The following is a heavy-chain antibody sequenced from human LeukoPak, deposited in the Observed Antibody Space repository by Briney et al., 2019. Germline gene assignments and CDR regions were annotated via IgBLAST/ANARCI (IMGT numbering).Heavy chain of an antibody. Sequence: PGGSLRLSCGASGFTFSSYGMLWVRQSPGKGLEWVAVISYDGSNKYYADSVKGRFTISRDNSKNTLYLQMNSLRPEDTAVYYCARDAEMATTYYFDYWGQGTLVTVSS. J-gene: IGHJ4*02. CDR2: ISYDGSNK. CDR3: ARDAEMATTYYFDY. V-gene: IGHV3-30*19. CDR1: GFTFSSYG. D-gene: IGHD5-24*01.